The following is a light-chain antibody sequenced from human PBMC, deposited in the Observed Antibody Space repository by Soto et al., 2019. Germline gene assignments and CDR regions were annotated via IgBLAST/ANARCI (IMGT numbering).Light chain of an antibody. CDR3: QSYDNRRSGS. Sequence: QSVLTQPPSVSGAPGQRATISCTGSSSNIGAGYDVNWYQQLPGTAPKLLIYGNSNRPSGVPDRFSGSKSGTSASLAISGLRAEDEADYCCQSYDNRRSGSFGTGTKVTVL. CDR2: GNS. J-gene: IGLJ1*01. CDR1: SSNIGAGYD. V-gene: IGLV1-40*01.